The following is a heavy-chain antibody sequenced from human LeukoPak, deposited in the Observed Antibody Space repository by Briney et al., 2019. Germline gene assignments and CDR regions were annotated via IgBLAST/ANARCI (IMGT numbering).Heavy chain of an antibody. V-gene: IGHV6-1*01. CDR2: TYYRSKWYN. Sequence: KHSQTLSLTCAISGDSVSSNSAAWNWIRQSPSRGLEWLGRTYYRSKWYNDYAVSVKSRITINPDTSKNQFSLQLNSVTPEDTAVYYCARLVADYGGNFGPDNSWFLFDYWGQGTLVTVSS. D-gene: IGHD4-23*01. CDR1: GDSVSSNSAA. J-gene: IGHJ4*02. CDR3: ARLVADYGGNFGPDNSWFLFDY.